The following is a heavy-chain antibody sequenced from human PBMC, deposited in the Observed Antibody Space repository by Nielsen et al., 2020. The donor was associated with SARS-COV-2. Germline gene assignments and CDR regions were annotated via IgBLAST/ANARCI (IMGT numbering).Heavy chain of an antibody. V-gene: IGHV1-3*01. D-gene: IGHD3-10*01. CDR1: GYTFTSYA. CDR3: VCYYGSGSYVDY. Sequence: ALVKVSCKASGYTFTSYAMHWVRQAPGQRLEWMGWINAGNGNTKYSQKFQGRVTITRDTSASTAYMELSSLRSEDTAVYYCVCYYGSGSYVDYWGQGTLVTVSS. J-gene: IGHJ4*02. CDR2: INAGNGNT.